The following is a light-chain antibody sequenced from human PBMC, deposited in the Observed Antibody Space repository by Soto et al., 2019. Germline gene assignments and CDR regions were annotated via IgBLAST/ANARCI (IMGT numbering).Light chain of an antibody. J-gene: IGKJ1*01. CDR3: QQRSNWPPWT. CDR2: GAS. V-gene: IGKV3-11*01. CDR1: QSVSIL. Sequence: EIVMTQSPATLSVSPGERATLSCRASQSVSILLAWYQQKPGQAPRLLIYGASARATGIPAKFSGSGSGTDFTLTISSLEPEDFAVYYCQQRSNWPPWTFGQGTKVDI.